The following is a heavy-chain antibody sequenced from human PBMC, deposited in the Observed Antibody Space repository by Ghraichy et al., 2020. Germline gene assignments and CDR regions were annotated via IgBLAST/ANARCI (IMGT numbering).Heavy chain of an antibody. Sequence: ASVKVSCKASGYTFTSYGISWVRQAPGQGLEWMGWISAYNGNTNYAQKLQGRVTMTTDTSTSTAYMELRSLRSDDTAVYYCARDITIFGVAGYYGIDVWGQGTTVTVSS. J-gene: IGHJ6*02. CDR1: GYTFTSYG. V-gene: IGHV1-18*04. D-gene: IGHD3-3*01. CDR3: ARDITIFGVAGYYGIDV. CDR2: ISAYNGNT.